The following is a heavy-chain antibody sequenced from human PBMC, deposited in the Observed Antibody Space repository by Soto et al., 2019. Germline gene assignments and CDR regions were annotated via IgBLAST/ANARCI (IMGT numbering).Heavy chain of an antibody. CDR3: TRHEGGAAADRLLDY. D-gene: IGHD6-13*01. Sequence: PSETLSLTCTVSGGSVRSSTYYWGWIRQSPGKGLGWIGSIYYSGSTHNNPSLKSRVTMSVDTYTNQFSLKLMSVTAADTAIYYCTRHEGGAAADRLLDYSGQGTLVTGSS. V-gene: IGHV4-39*01. CDR1: GGSVRSSTYY. J-gene: IGHJ4*02. CDR2: IYYSGST.